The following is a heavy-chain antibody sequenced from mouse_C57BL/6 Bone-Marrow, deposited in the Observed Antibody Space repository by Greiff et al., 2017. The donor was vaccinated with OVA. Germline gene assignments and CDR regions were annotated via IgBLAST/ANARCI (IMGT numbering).Heavy chain of an antibody. V-gene: IGHV3-6*01. J-gene: IGHJ3*01. CDR2: ISYDGSN. Sequence: EVQRVESGPGLVKPSQSLSLTCSVTGYSITSGYYWNWIRQFPGNKLEWMGYISYDGSNNYNPSLKNRISITRDTSENQFFLKLNSVTTEDTATDYCASYGGYYTFAYWGQGTLVTVSA. CDR1: GYSITSGYY. D-gene: IGHD2-3*01. CDR3: ASYGGYYTFAY.